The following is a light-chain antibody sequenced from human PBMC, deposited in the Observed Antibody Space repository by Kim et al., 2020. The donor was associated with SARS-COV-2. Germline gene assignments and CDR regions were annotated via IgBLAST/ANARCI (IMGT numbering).Light chain of an antibody. CDR3: SSYTSSSTYV. Sequence: GQSVTISCTGTSSDVGGYNYVSWYQQHPGKAPNLMIYDVTQRPSGVSNRFSGSKSGNTASLTISGLQAADEADYYCSSYTSSSTYVFGTGTKVTVL. J-gene: IGLJ1*01. CDR2: DVT. V-gene: IGLV2-14*04. CDR1: SSDVGGYNY.